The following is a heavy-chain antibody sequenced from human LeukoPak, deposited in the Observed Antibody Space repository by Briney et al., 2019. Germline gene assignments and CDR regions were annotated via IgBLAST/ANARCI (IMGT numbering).Heavy chain of an antibody. CDR1: GGSISSGDYY. CDR3: ARDRTYRRQQWLVQGISLRRDSYYYYYGMDV. D-gene: IGHD6-19*01. Sequence: SETLSLTCTVSGGSISSGDYYWSWIRQPPGKGLEWIGYIYYSGSTYYNPSLKSRVTISVDTSKNQFSLKLSSVTPEDTAVYYCARDRTYRRQQWLVQGISLRRDSYYYYYGMDVWGQGTTVTVSS. V-gene: IGHV4-30-4*01. J-gene: IGHJ6*02. CDR2: IYYSGST.